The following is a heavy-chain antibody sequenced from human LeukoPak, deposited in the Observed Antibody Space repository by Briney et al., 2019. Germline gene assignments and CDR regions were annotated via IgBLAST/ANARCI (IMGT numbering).Heavy chain of an antibody. CDR3: AKDRRYCSSTSCYAFDY. Sequence: GGSLRLSCAASGFTFSDYYMSWIRQAPGKGLEWVAFIRYDGSNKYYADSVKGRFTISRDNSKNTLYLQMNSLRAEDTAVYYCAKDRRYCSSTSCYAFDYWGQGTLVTVSS. CDR2: IRYDGSNK. J-gene: IGHJ4*02. D-gene: IGHD2-2*01. CDR1: GFTFSDYY. V-gene: IGHV3-30*02.